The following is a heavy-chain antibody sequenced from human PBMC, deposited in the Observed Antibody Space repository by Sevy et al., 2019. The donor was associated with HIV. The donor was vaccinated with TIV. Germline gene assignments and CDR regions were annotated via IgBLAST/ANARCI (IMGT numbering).Heavy chain of an antibody. V-gene: IGHV4-61*02. Sequence: SETLSLTCTVSGGSISSGSYYWSWIRQPAGKGLEWIGRIYTSGSTNYNPSPKSRVTMSVDTSKNQFSLKLSSVTAADTAVYYCARDLYGDYGPYAFDIWGQGTMVTVSS. J-gene: IGHJ3*02. D-gene: IGHD4-17*01. CDR1: GGSISSGSYY. CDR2: IYTSGST. CDR3: ARDLYGDYGPYAFDI.